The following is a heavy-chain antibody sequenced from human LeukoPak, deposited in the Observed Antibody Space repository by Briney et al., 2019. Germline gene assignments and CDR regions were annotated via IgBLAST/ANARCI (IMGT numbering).Heavy chain of an antibody. CDR1: GXTVSSNY. V-gene: IGHV3-66*01. CDR2: IYSGGST. D-gene: IGHD1-1*01. Sequence: GGSLRLSCAASGXTVSSNYMTWVRQAPGKGLEWVSLIYSGGSTSYADSVRGRFTISRDNSKNTLYLQMNSLRAEDTAVYYCARIETVADAFDIWGQGTLVTVSS. J-gene: IGHJ3*02. CDR3: ARIETVADAFDI.